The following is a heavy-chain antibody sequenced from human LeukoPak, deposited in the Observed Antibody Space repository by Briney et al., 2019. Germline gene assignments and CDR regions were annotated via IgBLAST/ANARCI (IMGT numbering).Heavy chain of an antibody. CDR2: INHSGST. Sequence: PSETLSLTCADYGGSFSGYYWSWIRQPPGKGLEWIGEINHSGSTNYNPSLKSRVTISVDTSKNQFSLKLSSVTAADTAVYYCARTHRVRGYYDYWGQGTLVTVSS. D-gene: IGHD3-22*01. CDR1: GGSFSGYY. V-gene: IGHV4-34*01. CDR3: ARTHRVRGYYDY. J-gene: IGHJ4*02.